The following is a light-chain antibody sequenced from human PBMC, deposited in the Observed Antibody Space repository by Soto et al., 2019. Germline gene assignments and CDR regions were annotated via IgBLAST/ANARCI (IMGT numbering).Light chain of an antibody. CDR1: SSDIGASNY. J-gene: IGLJ1*01. V-gene: IGLV2-14*03. Sequence: QSALTQPASVSGSPGQSITISCTGTSSDIGASNYVSWYQQHPGQAPKLMISDVSNRPSGISDRFSGSKSGNTASLTISGLQAEDEDDYYCYSCSRNSDTRYVFGTGTKVTVL. CDR3: YSCSRNSDTRYV. CDR2: DVS.